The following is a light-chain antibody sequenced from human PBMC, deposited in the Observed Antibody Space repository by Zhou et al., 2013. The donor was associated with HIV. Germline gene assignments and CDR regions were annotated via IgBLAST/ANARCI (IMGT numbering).Light chain of an antibody. V-gene: IGKV1-39*01. CDR1: QSISNY. CDR2: HTS. Sequence: DIQMTQSPSSLSVSVGDRVTITCRASQSISNYLNWYQHKPGQTPKLLVYHTSNLQSGVAPRFNGSGSGTDFALTIGSLQPEDFATYFCQQTYSVHVTFGAGT. J-gene: IGKJ4*01. CDR3: QQTYSVHVT.